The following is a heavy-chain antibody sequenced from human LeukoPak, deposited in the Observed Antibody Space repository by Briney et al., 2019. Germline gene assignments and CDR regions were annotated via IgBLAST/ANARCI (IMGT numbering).Heavy chain of an antibody. V-gene: IGHV1-69*13. J-gene: IGHJ5*02. D-gene: IGHD2-2*01. Sequence: ASVKVSCKASGGTFSSYAISWVRQAPGQGLEWMGGIIPIFGTANYAQKFQGRVTITADESTSTAYMELSSLRSEDTAVYCCAREPLRYCSSTSCFNWFDPWGQGTLVTVSS. CDR3: AREPLRYCSSTSCFNWFDP. CDR2: IIPIFGTA. CDR1: GGTFSSYA.